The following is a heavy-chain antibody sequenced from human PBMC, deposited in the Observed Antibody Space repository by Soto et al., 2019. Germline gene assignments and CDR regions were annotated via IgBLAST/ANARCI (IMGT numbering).Heavy chain of an antibody. J-gene: IGHJ4*02. V-gene: IGHV2-5*02. D-gene: IGHD3-3*01. Sequence: QITLKDSGPTWGKPTETLTLTCTFSGFSLTTSGVGGAGVRQSPGKAPGWLGLIYWDDDKRYSTSLNSRLIITKDTSKNQVVLTMANVDPADTATYYCAHRVLRTVFGLVTTTAIYFDFWGPGTPVVVSS. CDR2: IYWDDDK. CDR3: AHRVLRTVFGLVTTTAIYFDF. CDR1: GFSLTTSGVG.